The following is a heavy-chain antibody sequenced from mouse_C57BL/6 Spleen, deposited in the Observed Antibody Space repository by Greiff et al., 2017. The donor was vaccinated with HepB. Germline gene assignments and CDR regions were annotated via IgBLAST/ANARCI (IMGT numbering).Heavy chain of an antibody. Sequence: QVQLKESGPELVKPGASVKISCKASGYAFSSSWMNWVKQRTGKGLEWIGRIYPGDGDTNYNGKFKGKATLTADKSSSTAYMQLSSLTSEDSAVYFCARHWDAMDYWGQGTSVTVSS. V-gene: IGHV1-82*01. CDR1: GYAFSSSW. CDR3: ARHWDAMDY. CDR2: IYPGDGDT. J-gene: IGHJ4*01. D-gene: IGHD4-1*01.